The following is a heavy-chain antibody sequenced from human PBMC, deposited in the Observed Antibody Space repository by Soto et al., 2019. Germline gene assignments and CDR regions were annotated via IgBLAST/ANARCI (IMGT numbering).Heavy chain of an antibody. D-gene: IGHD2-2*01. CDR3: ARDIVVVPAALHLYYYYYGMDV. CDR2: ISYDGSNK. Sequence: LRLSCAASGFTFSSYAMHWVRQAPGKGLEWVAVISYDGSNKYYADSVKGRFTISRDNSKNTLYLQMNSLRAEDTAVYYCARDIVVVPAALHLYYYYYGMDVWGQGTTVTVSS. CDR1: GFTFSSYA. J-gene: IGHJ6*02. V-gene: IGHV3-30-3*01.